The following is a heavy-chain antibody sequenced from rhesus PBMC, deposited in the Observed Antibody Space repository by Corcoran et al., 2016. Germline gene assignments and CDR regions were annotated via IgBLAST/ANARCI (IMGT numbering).Heavy chain of an antibody. CDR1: GYSFTSYW. J-gene: IGHJ2*01. D-gene: IGHD3-28*01. Sequence: EVQLVQSGAEVKRPGESLKIPCKTSGYSFTSYWISWVRQLPGQGLEGRGAIVPTDAATRYSPSFQGQVAISADQSIRTTYMQWSSLKASDSATYYCAKMDGSGYYWYFDLWGPGTPITISS. CDR2: IVPTDAAT. V-gene: IGHV5-2*01. CDR3: AKMDGSGYYWYFDL.